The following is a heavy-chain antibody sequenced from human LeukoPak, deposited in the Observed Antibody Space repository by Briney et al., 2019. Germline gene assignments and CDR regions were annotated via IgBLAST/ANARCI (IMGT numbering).Heavy chain of an antibody. J-gene: IGHJ4*02. V-gene: IGHV1-18*01. CDR3: ARVHSRYSPNRHFDY. D-gene: IGHD1-1*01. CDR1: GYTFTSYG. CDR2: ISAYNGNT. Sequence: GASVKVSCKASGYTFTSYGISWVRQAPGQGLEWMGWISAYNGNTNYAQKLQGRVTMTTDTSTSTAYMELRSLRSDDTAVYYCARVHSRYSPNRHFDYWGQGTLVTVSS.